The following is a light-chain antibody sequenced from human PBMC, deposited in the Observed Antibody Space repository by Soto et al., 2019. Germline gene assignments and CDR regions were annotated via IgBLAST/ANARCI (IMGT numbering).Light chain of an antibody. Sequence: QSVLTQPASVSGSPGQSITISCAGTRDDIGAYDYVSWYLQHPGNAPKLLVYEVTNRPSGVSDRFSGSKSGNTASLTISGLQAEDEADYYCNSYTNSSAVVFGGGTKVTVL. CDR2: EVT. CDR1: RDDIGAYDY. CDR3: NSYTNSSAVV. J-gene: IGLJ2*01. V-gene: IGLV2-14*01.